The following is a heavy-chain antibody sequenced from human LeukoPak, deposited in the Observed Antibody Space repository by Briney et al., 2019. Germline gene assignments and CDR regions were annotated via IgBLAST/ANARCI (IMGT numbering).Heavy chain of an antibody. V-gene: IGHV1-18*01. Sequence: ASVKVSCKASGYTFTSYGISWVRQAPGQGLEWMGWISAYNGNTNYAQKLQGRVTMTTDTSTSTAYMELRSLRSDDTAVYYCARDLWGRWEPLYYYYGMDVWGQGTTVTVSS. CDR2: ISAYNGNT. D-gene: IGHD1-26*01. CDR1: GYTFTSYG. J-gene: IGHJ6*02. CDR3: ARDLWGRWEPLYYYYGMDV.